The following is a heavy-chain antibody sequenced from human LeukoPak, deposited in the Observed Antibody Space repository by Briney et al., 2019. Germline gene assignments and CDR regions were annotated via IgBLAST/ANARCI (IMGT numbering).Heavy chain of an antibody. CDR1: GGSISSGSYY. CDR3: ARGFYDFWSGWYYFDY. D-gene: IGHD3-3*01. J-gene: IGHJ4*02. V-gene: IGHV4-61*02. Sequence: SQTLSLTCTVSGGSISSGSYYWSWIRQPAGKGLEWIGRIYTSGSTNYNPSLKSRVTISADTSKNQFSLKLSSVTAADTAVYYCARGFYDFWSGWYYFDYWGQGTLVTVSS. CDR2: IYTSGST.